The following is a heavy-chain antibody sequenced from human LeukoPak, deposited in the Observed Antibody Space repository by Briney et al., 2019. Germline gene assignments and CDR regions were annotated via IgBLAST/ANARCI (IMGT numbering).Heavy chain of an antibody. CDR1: GFTFSSYW. CDR3: ARDGRITMIVVVIDAFDI. J-gene: IGHJ3*02. CDR2: IKQDGSEK. V-gene: IGHV3-7*01. Sequence: GGSLRLSCAASGFTFSSYWMSWVRQAPGKGLEWVANIKQDGSEKYYVDSVKGRFTISRDNAKNSLYLQMNSLRAEDTAVYYCARDGRITMIVVVIDAFDIWGQGTMVTVSS. D-gene: IGHD3-22*01.